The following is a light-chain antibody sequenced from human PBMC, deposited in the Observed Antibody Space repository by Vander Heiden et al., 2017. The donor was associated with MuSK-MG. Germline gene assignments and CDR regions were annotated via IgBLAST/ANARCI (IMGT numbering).Light chain of an antibody. J-gene: IGLJ1*01. Sequence: QSALAQPASVSGSPGQSLTISCTGTSSDVGGYNYVSWYQQNPGRAPKPMISDFSNRPSGTSYHFSGSKSGTTASLTISGLQAEDDADYYCSSYTSNRTLVFGTGTKVTVL. V-gene: IGLV2-14*03. CDR2: DFS. CDR3: SSYTSNRTLV. CDR1: SSDVGGYNY.